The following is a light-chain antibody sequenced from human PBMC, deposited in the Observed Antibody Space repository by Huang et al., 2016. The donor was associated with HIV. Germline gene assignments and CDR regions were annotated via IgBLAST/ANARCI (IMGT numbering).Light chain of an antibody. CDR1: QDINNN. Sequence: IQLTQFPSPLSASVGDRVSITCRASQDINNNLAWYQQKPGKAPKLLIYATSTLQNGVPSRFSGRGSGTVFILTINNLQPEDFATYYCQQFSDFFFGPGTRVDVK. CDR2: ATS. J-gene: IGKJ3*01. V-gene: IGKV1-9*01. CDR3: QQFSDFF.